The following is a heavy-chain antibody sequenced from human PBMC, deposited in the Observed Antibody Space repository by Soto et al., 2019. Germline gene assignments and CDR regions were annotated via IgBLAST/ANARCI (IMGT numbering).Heavy chain of an antibody. V-gene: IGHV3-30*18. Sequence: QVQLVESGGGVVQPGRSLSLSCAASGFTFRNYVMHWVRQAPGKGLEWVAVISSDGSNKYYADSVKGRFTISRDNSKNTLYRQMNSLRIEDTAVYYCTKDRAAHRTYWGQGTLVTVSS. CDR3: TKDRAAHRTY. J-gene: IGHJ4*02. CDR2: ISSDGSNK. CDR1: GFTFRNYV.